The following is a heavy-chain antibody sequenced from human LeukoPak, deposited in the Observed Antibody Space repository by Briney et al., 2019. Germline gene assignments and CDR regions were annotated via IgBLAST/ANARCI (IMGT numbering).Heavy chain of an antibody. CDR2: MYYSGST. V-gene: IGHV4-39*01. D-gene: IGHD4/OR15-4a*01. Sequence: SETLSLTCAVSGDSIASTIHYWAWIRQPPGKGLEWIGSMYYSGSTYYNPSLKSRVTISVDTSKNQFSLKLSSVTAADTAVYYCASHKTMAAFDYWGQGTLVTVSS. J-gene: IGHJ4*02. CDR1: GDSIASTIHY. CDR3: ASHKTMAAFDY.